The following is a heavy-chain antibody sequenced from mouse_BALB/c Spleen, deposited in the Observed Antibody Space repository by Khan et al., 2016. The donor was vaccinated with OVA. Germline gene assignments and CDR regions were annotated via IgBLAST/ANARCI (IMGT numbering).Heavy chain of an antibody. Sequence: VQLQQSGAELVKPGASVKLSYTASGFNIKDTYMHWVKQRPEQGLEGIGRIDPANGNTKYDPKFPGKATITADTSSNTAYLQLSSLTSEDTAVYYCARGGLRRGYAMVYWGQGTSVTVSS. CDR1: GFNIKDTY. D-gene: IGHD2-2*01. CDR3: ARGGLRRGYAMVY. CDR2: IDPANGNT. V-gene: IGHV14-3*02. J-gene: IGHJ4*01.